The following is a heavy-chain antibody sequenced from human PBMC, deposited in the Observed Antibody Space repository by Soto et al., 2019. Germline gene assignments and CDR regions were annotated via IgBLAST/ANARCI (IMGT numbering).Heavy chain of an antibody. D-gene: IGHD1-26*01. J-gene: IGHJ4*02. Sequence: ASVKVSCKASGYTFTSYGISWGRQAPGQGLEWMGWISAYNGNTNYAQKLQARVTMTTDTSTSTAYMELRSLRSDDTAVYYGARAGDRGSCFDYWGQGTLVTVSS. CDR3: ARAGDRGSCFDY. V-gene: IGHV1-18*01. CDR1: GYTFTSYG. CDR2: ISAYNGNT.